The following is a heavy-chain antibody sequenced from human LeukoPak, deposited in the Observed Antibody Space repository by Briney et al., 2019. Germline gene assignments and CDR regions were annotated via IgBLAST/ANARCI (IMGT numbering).Heavy chain of an antibody. J-gene: IGHJ4*02. V-gene: IGHV3-11*06. CDR2: ISSSSSYI. Sequence: GGSLRLSCAASGFTFSDYYMSWVRQAPGKGLEWVSSISSSSSYIYYADSVKGRFTISRDNAKNSLYLQMNSLRAEDTAVYYCARGYCSGGSCYRFDYWGQGTLVTVSS. D-gene: IGHD2-15*01. CDR1: GFTFSDYY. CDR3: ARGYCSGGSCYRFDY.